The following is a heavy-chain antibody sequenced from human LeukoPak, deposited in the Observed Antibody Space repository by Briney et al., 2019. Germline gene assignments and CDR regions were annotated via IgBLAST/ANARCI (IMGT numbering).Heavy chain of an antibody. J-gene: IGHJ4*02. V-gene: IGHV3-48*04. CDR3: ARSGSYSPADY. CDR1: GFTFSRYS. CDR2: ISSSSSTI. D-gene: IGHD1-26*01. Sequence: GGSLRLSCAASGFTFSRYSMNWVRQAPGKGLEWVSYISSSSSTIYYADSVKGRFTISRDNAKNSLYLQMNSLRAEDTAVYYCARSGSYSPADYWGQGTLVTVSS.